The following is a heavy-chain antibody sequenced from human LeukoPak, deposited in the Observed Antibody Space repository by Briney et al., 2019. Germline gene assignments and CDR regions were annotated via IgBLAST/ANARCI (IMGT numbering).Heavy chain of an antibody. D-gene: IGHD2-2*01. CDR2: IYTSGDT. J-gene: IGHJ6*03. CDR3: ARSPGAPYFYYYMDV. CDR1: GGSLSDYY. V-gene: IGHV4-4*07. Sequence: SETLSLTCTVSGGSLSDYYWSWIRQPAGEGLEWIGRIYTSGDTNYNPSLKSRVTMSLDTSKNRFSLKLSSVTAADTAVYYCARSPGAPYFYYYMDVWGTGTTVTVSS.